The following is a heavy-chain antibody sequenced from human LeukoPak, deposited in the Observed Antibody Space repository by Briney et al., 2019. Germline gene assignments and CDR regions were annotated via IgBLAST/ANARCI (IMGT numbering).Heavy chain of an antibody. J-gene: IGHJ6*03. CDR3: ARVDYDFWSGYYYYYMDV. Sequence: SETLSLTCTVSGGSISSYYWSWIRQPPGKGLEWIGYIYYSGSTNYNPSLKSRVTISVDTSKNQFSLKLSSVTAADTAVYYCARVDYDFWSGYYYYYMDVWGKGTTVTDSS. D-gene: IGHD3-3*01. V-gene: IGHV4-59*01. CDR2: IYYSGST. CDR1: GGSISSYY.